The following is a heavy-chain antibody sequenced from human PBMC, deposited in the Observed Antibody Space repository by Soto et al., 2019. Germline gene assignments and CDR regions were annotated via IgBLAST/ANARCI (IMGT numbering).Heavy chain of an antibody. CDR2: IWYDGSNK. D-gene: IGHD5-18*01. CDR1: GFTFSSYG. V-gene: IGHV3-33*01. J-gene: IGHJ6*02. Sequence: QVQLVESGGGVVQPGRSLRLSCAASGFTFSSYGMHWVRQAPGKGLEWVAVIWYDGSNKYYADSVKGRFTISRDNSKNTLYLQMNSLRAEDTAVYYCARDGGEAMALYYYYYGMDVWGQGTTVTVSS. CDR3: ARDGGEAMALYYYYYGMDV.